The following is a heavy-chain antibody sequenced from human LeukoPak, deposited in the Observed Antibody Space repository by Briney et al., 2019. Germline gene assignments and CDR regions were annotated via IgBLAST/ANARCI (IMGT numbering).Heavy chain of an antibody. CDR1: GYSISSAYY. V-gene: IGHV4-38-2*01. J-gene: IGHJ5*02. CDR3: AGTLGGVPAASVDWFDP. D-gene: IGHD2-2*01. Sequence: PSETLSLTCAVSGYSISSAYYWGWIRQPPGKGLEWIGSIYHSGTIYYNPSLKSRVTILLDTSKNQFSLKLSSVTAADTAVYYCAGTLGGVPAASVDWFDPWGQGTLVTVSS. CDR2: IYHSGTI.